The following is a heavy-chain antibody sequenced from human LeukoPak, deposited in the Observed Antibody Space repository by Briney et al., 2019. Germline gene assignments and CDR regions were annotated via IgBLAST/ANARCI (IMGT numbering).Heavy chain of an antibody. CDR3: AKGGSIAARGGWYYYYYMDV. Sequence: GGSLRLSCAASGFTFSSYGTHWVRQAPGKGLEWVAVIWYDGSNKYYADSVKGRFTISRDNSKNTLYLQMNSLRAEDTAVYYCAKGGSIAARGGWYYYYYMDVWGKGTTVTVSS. V-gene: IGHV3-33*06. CDR1: GFTFSSYG. CDR2: IWYDGSNK. J-gene: IGHJ6*03. D-gene: IGHD6-6*01.